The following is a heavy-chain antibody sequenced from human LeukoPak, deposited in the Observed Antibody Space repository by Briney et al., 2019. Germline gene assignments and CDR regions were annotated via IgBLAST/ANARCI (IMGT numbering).Heavy chain of an antibody. Sequence: GRSLRLSCAASGFTFSSYAMHWVRQAPGKGLEWVAVISYDGSYKYYADSVKGRFTISRDNSKNTLYLQMNSLRAEDTAVYYCAREKSSSWDLDYWGQGTLVTVSS. CDR3: AREKSSSWDLDY. J-gene: IGHJ4*02. CDR2: ISYDGSYK. CDR1: GFTFSSYA. D-gene: IGHD6-13*01. V-gene: IGHV3-30-3*01.